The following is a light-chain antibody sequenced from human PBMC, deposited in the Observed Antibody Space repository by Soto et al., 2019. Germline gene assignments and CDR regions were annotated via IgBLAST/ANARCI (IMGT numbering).Light chain of an antibody. Sequence: EIVMTQSPPTLSVSPGERDTLSCRASQRVSSNLAWDQQQPGQVPRLLIYGASTRATGIPDRFRGSGSGTEFTLTISSLQSEDFAGYYRQQHTNGAFTFRPWTKVDIK. CDR2: GAS. CDR3: QQHTNGAFT. J-gene: IGKJ3*01. V-gene: IGKV3-15*01. CDR1: QRVSSN.